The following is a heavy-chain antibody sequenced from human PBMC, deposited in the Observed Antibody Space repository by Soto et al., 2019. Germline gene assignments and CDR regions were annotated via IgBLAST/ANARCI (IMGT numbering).Heavy chain of an antibody. J-gene: IGHJ4*02. Sequence: QVQFVQSGAEVKKPGASVKISCKASGYIFTTYSVHWVRQAPGQRLEWMGWINADSGYTKYSLRFQGRVTFTRDTTGSTAYMELSGLRSEDMAVYYCARDRGSYSDCWGQGTLVTVSS. CDR1: GYIFTTYS. V-gene: IGHV1-3*01. D-gene: IGHD3-16*01. CDR2: INADSGYT. CDR3: ARDRGSYSDC.